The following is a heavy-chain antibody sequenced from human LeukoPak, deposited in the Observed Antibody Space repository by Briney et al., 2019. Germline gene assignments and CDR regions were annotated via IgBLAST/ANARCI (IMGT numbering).Heavy chain of an antibody. Sequence: ASVGVSCKASGYTFIGYYMHWVRQAPGQTLDWMGWINPNGGAINYAQKFQGRVTLTRDTSRNTAYMEINRLTSDDTAVYYCVKPSRGPYYWFDLWGQGTLVTVSS. CDR2: INPNGGAI. J-gene: IGHJ5*02. CDR1: GYTFIGYY. V-gene: IGHV1-2*02. D-gene: IGHD1-1*01. CDR3: VKPSRGPYYWFDL.